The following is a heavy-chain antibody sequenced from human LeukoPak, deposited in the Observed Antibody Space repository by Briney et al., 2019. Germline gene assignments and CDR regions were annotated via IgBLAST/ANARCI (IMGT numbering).Heavy chain of an antibody. D-gene: IGHD6-13*01. CDR2: ISWDGGST. CDR3: AKDLFGSSSWYGGAFDI. Sequence: GSLRLSCAASGFTFDDYAMHWVRQAPGKGLEWVSLISWDGGSTYYADSVKGRFTISRDNSKNSLYLQMNSLRAEDTALYYCAKDLFGSSSWYGGAFDIWGQGTMVTVSS. V-gene: IGHV3-43D*03. CDR1: GFTFDDYA. J-gene: IGHJ3*02.